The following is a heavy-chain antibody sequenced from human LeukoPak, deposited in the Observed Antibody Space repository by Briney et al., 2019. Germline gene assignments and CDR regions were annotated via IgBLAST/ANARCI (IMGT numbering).Heavy chain of an antibody. CDR2: IYPDDSDT. D-gene: IGHD2-8*01. CDR3: ARLAYCSNDVCYSNYYYSMDV. V-gene: IGHV5-51*01. CDR1: GYPFSSYW. J-gene: IGHJ6*03. Sequence: GESLKISCKGSGYPFSSYWIGWVRQMPGKGREWMGIIYPDDSDTRYSPSFQGQVTISADKSISTAYLQWSSLKASDTAMYYCARLAYCSNDVCYSNYYYSMDVWGKGTTVTVSS.